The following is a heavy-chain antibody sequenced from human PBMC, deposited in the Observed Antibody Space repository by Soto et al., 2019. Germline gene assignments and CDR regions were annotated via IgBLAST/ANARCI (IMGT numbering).Heavy chain of an antibody. V-gene: IGHV1-2*02. Sequence: ASVKVSCKASGYTFSDYYIHWVRQAPGQVLEWMGWINPNSGGTKYAPKFPGGVTMTRDTSITTAYMELSRLRSGDTAVYYCAREPATAKPEGVDFWGQGTLVTVSS. CDR3: AREPATAKPEGVDF. D-gene: IGHD1-1*01. CDR1: GYTFSDYY. CDR2: INPNSGGT. J-gene: IGHJ4*02.